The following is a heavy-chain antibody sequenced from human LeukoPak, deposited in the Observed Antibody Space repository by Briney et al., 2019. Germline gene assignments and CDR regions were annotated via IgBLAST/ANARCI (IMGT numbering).Heavy chain of an antibody. CDR3: AKSGLNRFDY. D-gene: IGHD2-15*01. Sequence: PGGSLRLSCAASGFSFSDYEMNWVRQAPGKGLEWLSHIDISGNTIHYADSVEGRFTISRDNAKNSVYLQMSCLRDEDTAVYYCAKSGLNRFDYWGQGTLVTVSS. J-gene: IGHJ4*02. CDR2: IDISGNTI. V-gene: IGHV3-48*03. CDR1: GFSFSDYE.